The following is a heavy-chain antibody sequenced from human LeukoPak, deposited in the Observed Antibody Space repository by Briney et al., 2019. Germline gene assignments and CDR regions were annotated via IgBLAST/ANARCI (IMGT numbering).Heavy chain of an antibody. D-gene: IGHD5-18*01. V-gene: IGHV4-34*01. CDR3: ASRDTATGLD. J-gene: IGHJ4*02. CDR1: GGSLSGYY. Sequence: SSETLSLTCAVYGGSLSGYYWSWIRQPPGKGLEWIGEINHSGSTNYNPSLKSRVTISVDTSKNQFSLKLSSVTAADTAVYYCASRDTATGLDWGQGTLVTVSS. CDR2: INHSGST.